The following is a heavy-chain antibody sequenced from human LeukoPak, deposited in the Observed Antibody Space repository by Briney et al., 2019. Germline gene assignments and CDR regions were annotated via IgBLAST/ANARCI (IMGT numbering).Heavy chain of an antibody. V-gene: IGHV4-39*01. CDR1: GGSISSSSYY. J-gene: IGHJ3*02. CDR3: ARRVTMIKAFDI. CDR2: IYYSGST. Sequence: SETLSLTCTVSGGSISSSSYYWGWIRQPPGKGLEWIGSIYYSGSTYYNPSLKSRVTISVDTSKNQFSLKLSSVTAADTAVYYCARRVTMIKAFDIWGQGTMVTVSS. D-gene: IGHD3-22*01.